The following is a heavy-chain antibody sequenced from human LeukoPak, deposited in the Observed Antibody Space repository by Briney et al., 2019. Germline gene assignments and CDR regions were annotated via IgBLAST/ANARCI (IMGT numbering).Heavy chain of an antibody. CDR1: GFTFSSFA. V-gene: IGHV3-30*04. J-gene: IGHJ4*02. CDR2: ISDDGSKT. Sequence: GGSLRLSCAASGFTFSSFAMHWVRQAPGKGLEWVAVISDDGSKTYYGDSLKGRFTISRDNSKKTLFLQMTSLRSEDTAVYYCARDPSNSGDYYVFDYWGRGTLVTVSS. D-gene: IGHD1-26*01. CDR3: ARDPSNSGDYYVFDY.